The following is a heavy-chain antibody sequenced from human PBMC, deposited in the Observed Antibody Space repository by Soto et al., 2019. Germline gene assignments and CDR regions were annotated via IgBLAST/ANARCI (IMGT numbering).Heavy chain of an antibody. CDR3: ARSGRGYSYGNGGYYYGMDV. J-gene: IGHJ6*02. V-gene: IGHV1-69*13. D-gene: IGHD5-18*01. CDR2: IIPIFGTA. Sequence: ASVKVSCKASGGTFSSYAISWVRQAPGQGLEWMGGIIPIFGTANYAQKFQGRVTITADESTSTAYMELSSLRSEDTAVYYCARSGRGYSYGNGGYYYGMDVWGQGTTVTVSS. CDR1: GGTFSSYA.